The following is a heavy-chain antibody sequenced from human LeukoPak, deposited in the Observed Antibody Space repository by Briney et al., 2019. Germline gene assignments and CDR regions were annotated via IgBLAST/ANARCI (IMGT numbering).Heavy chain of an antibody. V-gene: IGHV3-23*01. CDR2: ISGRGGST. D-gene: IGHD2-2*01. CDR3: AKSRYSRDCSSTSCYLTDY. Sequence: QPGGSLRLSCAASGFTFSSYAMSWVRQAPGKGLEWVSAISGRGGSTYYADSVKGRFTISRDNSKNTLYLQMNSLRAEDTAVYYCAKSRYSRDCSSTSCYLTDYWGQGTLVTVSS. J-gene: IGHJ4*02. CDR1: GFTFSSYA.